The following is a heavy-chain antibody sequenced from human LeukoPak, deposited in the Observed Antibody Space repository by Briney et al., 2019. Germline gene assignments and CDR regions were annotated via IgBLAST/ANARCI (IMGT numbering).Heavy chain of an antibody. J-gene: IGHJ4*02. CDR1: GFTFSSYG. CDR3: ARVELYASGWYGSIDY. Sequence: GGSLRLSCAASGFTFSSYGMHWVRQAPGKGLEWVAVISYDGTNKYYADSMKGRFTISRDNSKNTLYLQMDSLRTEDTAVYYCARVELYASGWYGSIDYWGRGTLVAVSS. CDR2: ISYDGTNK. V-gene: IGHV3-30*03. D-gene: IGHD6-19*01.